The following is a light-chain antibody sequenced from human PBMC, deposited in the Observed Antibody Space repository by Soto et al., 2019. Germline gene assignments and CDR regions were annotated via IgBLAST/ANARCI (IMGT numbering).Light chain of an antibody. CDR2: GNS. CDR1: SSNIGAGYD. CDR3: QPYDSSLSGSYV. V-gene: IGLV1-40*01. Sequence: QSVLTQPPSVSGAPGQRVTISCTGSSSNIGAGYDVHWYQQLPGTAPKLLIYGNSNRPSGVPDRFSGSKSGTSASLAITGLQAEDEADYHCQPYDSSLSGSYVFGTGTKVTVL. J-gene: IGLJ1*01.